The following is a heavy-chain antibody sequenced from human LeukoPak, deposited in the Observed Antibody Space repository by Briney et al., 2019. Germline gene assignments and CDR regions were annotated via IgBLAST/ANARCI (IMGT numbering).Heavy chain of an antibody. J-gene: IGHJ4*02. CDR3: ARGGNYDISGLH. Sequence: PSETLSLTCTVSGVSISSSSAYWGWIRQPPGKGLEWIGYIYYSGSTNYNPSLKSRVTISIDTSKNQLSLRLSSVTASDTAVYYCARGGNYDISGLHWGQGTLVTVSS. CDR1: GVSISSSSAY. V-gene: IGHV4-61*05. CDR2: IYYSGST. D-gene: IGHD3-22*01.